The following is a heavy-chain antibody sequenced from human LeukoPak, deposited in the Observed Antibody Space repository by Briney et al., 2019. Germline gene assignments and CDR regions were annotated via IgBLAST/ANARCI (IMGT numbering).Heavy chain of an antibody. J-gene: IGHJ6*03. Sequence: SETLSLTCAVYGGSFSGYHWSWIRQPPGKGLEWIGEINHSGSTNYNPSLKSRVTISVDTSKNQFSLKLSSVTAADTAVYYCARCRYYDFWSGYRNYYYYMYVWGKGTTVSVSS. CDR3: ARCRYYDFWSGYRNYYYYMYV. CDR2: INHSGST. V-gene: IGHV4-34*01. CDR1: GGSFSGYH. D-gene: IGHD3-3*01.